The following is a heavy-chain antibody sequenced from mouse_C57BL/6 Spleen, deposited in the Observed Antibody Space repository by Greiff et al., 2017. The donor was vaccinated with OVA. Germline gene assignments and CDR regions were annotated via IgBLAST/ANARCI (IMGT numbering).Heavy chain of an antibody. CDR3: TRGGLRQGPWFAD. J-gene: IGHJ3*01. V-gene: IGHV1-15*01. Sequence: VQLQQSGAELVRPGASVTLSCKASGYTFTDYEMHWVKQTPVHGLEWIGAIDPDTGGTAYNQKFKGKAILTADKSSSTAYMELRSLTSEDSAVYYCTRGGLRQGPWFADWGQGTLVTVSA. D-gene: IGHD2-4*01. CDR1: GYTFTDYE. CDR2: IDPDTGGT.